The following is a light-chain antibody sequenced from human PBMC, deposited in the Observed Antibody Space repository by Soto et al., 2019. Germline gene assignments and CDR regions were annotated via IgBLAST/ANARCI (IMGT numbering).Light chain of an antibody. V-gene: IGLV2-18*02. CDR2: EVS. CDR3: SSYTSSSTYV. Sequence: QSALTQPPSVSGSPGQSVTISCTGNSSDVGSFNRVSWYQQPPDTAPKLMIYEVSNRPSGVPDRFSGSKSGNTASLTISGLQAEDEADYFCSSYTSSSTYVFGTGTKVTV. J-gene: IGLJ1*01. CDR1: SSDVGSFNR.